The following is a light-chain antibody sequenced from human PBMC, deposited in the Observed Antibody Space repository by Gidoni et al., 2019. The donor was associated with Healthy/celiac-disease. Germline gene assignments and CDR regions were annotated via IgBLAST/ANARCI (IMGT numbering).Light chain of an antibody. CDR3: QQSYSTPHT. V-gene: IGKV1-39*01. CDR1: QSISRH. J-gene: IGKJ4*01. Sequence: DIQMTQSPSSLSASVGDRVTITCLARQSISRHLYWYQQKPWKAPKLLIYAASSLQSGVPSRFSGRGSGTDFTLTISSLQPEDFATYYCQQSYSTPHTFGGGTKVEIK. CDR2: AAS.